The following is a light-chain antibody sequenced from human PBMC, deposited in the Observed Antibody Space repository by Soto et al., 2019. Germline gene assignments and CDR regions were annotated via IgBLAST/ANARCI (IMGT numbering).Light chain of an antibody. CDR2: DVS. CDR1: SSDVGGYNY. J-gene: IGLJ3*02. CDR3: SSYTSASTPWV. Sequence: QSALTQPASVSGSPGQSITISCTGTSSDVGGYNYVSWYQQHPGKAPKAMIYDVSNRTSGVSNRFSGSQSGNTATLTISGLEAEDEDDYYCSSYTSASTPWVFGGGTKLTVL. V-gene: IGLV2-14*01.